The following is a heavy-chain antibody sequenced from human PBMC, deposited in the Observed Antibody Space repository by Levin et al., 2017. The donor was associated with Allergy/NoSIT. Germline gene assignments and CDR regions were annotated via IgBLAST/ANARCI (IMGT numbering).Heavy chain of an antibody. D-gene: IGHD6-19*01. J-gene: IGHJ4*02. CDR2: IIPILGIA. CDR3: AGGIAVAGNFPFDY. Sequence: SVKVSCKASGGTFSSYAISWVRQAPGQGLEWMGRIIPILGIANYAQKFQGRVTITADKSTSTAYMELSSLRSEDTAVYYCAGGIAVAGNFPFDYWGQGTLVTVSS. V-gene: IGHV1-69*04. CDR1: GGTFSSYA.